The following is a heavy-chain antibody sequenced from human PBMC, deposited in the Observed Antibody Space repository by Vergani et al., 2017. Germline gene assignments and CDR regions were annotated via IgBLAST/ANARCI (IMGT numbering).Heavy chain of an antibody. V-gene: IGHV5-51*03. J-gene: IGHJ6*03. CDR3: ARFYCRGMSCAGTDYFYHIDV. Sequence: EVQLEQSGAAVKKPGESLEISCKGSGYRFSRNWIAWVRERPGQGLEWMGMIYPGNSETRNNPSFRGQVTMSVDKSISTAYLQWSSLKASDSAMYYCARFYCRGMSCAGTDYFYHIDVWGKGTTVTVS. CDR1: GYRFSRNW. CDR2: IYPGNSET. D-gene: IGHD3/OR15-3a*01.